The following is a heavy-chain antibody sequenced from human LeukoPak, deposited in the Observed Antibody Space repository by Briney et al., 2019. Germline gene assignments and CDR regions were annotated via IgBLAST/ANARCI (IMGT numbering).Heavy chain of an antibody. V-gene: IGHV3-21*01. D-gene: IGHD3-3*01. CDR3: ARDFSNFWSGYLSYYYYYMDV. CDR1: GFTFSSYS. Sequence: GGSLRLSCAASGFTFSSYSMNWVRQAPGKGLEWVSSISSSSSYIYYADSVKGRFTISRDNAKNSLYLQMNSLRAEDTAVYYCARDFSNFWSGYLSYYYYYMDVWGKGTTVTVSS. CDR2: ISSSSSYI. J-gene: IGHJ6*03.